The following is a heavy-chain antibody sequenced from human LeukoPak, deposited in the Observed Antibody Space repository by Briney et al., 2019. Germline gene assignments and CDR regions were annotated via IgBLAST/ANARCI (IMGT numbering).Heavy chain of an antibody. CDR2: LSFDGSNK. CDR1: GFTFSSYG. CDR3: ARPLAGGNSPPGY. J-gene: IGHJ4*02. V-gene: IGHV3-30*19. Sequence: GGSLRLSCAASGFTFSSYGMHWVRQAPGKGLEWVAVLSFDGSNKYYADSVKGRFTISRDNSKNTLYLQMNSLRAEDTAVYYCARPLAGGNSPPGYWGQGTLVTVSS. D-gene: IGHD3-16*01.